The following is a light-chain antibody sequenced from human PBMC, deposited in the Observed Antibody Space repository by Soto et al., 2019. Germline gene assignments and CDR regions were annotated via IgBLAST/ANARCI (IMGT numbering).Light chain of an antibody. J-gene: IGKJ1*01. CDR3: QQYKDWPLT. V-gene: IGKV3-15*01. CDR2: GAS. Sequence: EIVMKQSPATLSVSPGERATLSCRASQIVDSYLAWYQQKPVQVPRLLLYGASSRATGIPARFSGSGSGTEFTLTISSLQSEDFAVYYCQQYKDWPLTFGQGTKVDIK. CDR1: QIVDSY.